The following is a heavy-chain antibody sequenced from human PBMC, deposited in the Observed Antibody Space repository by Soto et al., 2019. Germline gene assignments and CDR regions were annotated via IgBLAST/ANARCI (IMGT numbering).Heavy chain of an antibody. J-gene: IGHJ6*02. D-gene: IGHD1-26*01. CDR1: GFTFRSYG. CDR2: IWYDGSNK. CDR3: ARDSGGVYYYGMDV. Sequence: PGGSLRLSCAASGFTFRSYGMHWVRQAPGKGLEWVAVIWYDGSNKYYADSVKGRFTISRDNSKNTLYLQMNSLRAEDTAVYYCARDSGGVYYYGMDVWGQGTTVTVSS. V-gene: IGHV3-33*01.